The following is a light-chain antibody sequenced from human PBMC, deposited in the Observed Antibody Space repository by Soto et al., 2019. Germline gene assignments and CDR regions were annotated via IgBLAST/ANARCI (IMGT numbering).Light chain of an antibody. CDR2: KAS. CDR3: QQYNNYLIT. Sequence: DIQMTQSPSTLSASVGDRVTITCRASQSISSWLAWYQQKPGKAPKLLIYKASNLESGVPSRFSGSGSGTEFTLTISSLQPDDFATYYCQQYNNYLITFGQGTRLEIK. CDR1: QSISSW. V-gene: IGKV1-5*03. J-gene: IGKJ5*01.